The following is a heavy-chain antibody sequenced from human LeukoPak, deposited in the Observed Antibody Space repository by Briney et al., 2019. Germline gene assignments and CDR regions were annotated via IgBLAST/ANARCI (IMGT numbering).Heavy chain of an antibody. V-gene: IGHV3-74*01. CDR3: ASIHFSGDDWYFDY. CDR2: INSHGSST. J-gene: IGHJ4*02. D-gene: IGHD7-27*01. CDR1: GFTFSSYW. Sequence: GGSLRLSCAASGFTFSSYWMHWVRQVPGKGLVWVSRINSHGSSTYYADSVKGRFTISRDNAKNTLYLQMNNLRAEDTAVYYCASIHFSGDDWYFDYWGQGTLVTVSS.